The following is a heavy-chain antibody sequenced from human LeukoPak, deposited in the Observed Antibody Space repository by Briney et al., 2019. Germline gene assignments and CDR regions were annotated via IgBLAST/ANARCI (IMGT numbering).Heavy chain of an antibody. D-gene: IGHD6-13*01. CDR2: FDPEDGET. CDR3: ATVGIAAADTFDY. V-gene: IGHV1-24*01. CDR1: GYTLTELS. J-gene: IGHJ4*02. Sequence: ASVKVSCKVSGYTLTELSMHWVRQAPGKGLEWMGGFDPEDGETIYAQKFQGRVTMTEDTSTDTAYMELSSLRSEDTAVCYCATVGIAAADTFDYWGQGTLVTVSS.